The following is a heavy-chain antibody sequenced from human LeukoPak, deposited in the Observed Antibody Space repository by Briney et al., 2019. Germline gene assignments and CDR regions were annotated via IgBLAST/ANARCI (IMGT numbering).Heavy chain of an antibody. CDR1: GVSISSYY. CDR2: IYYSGST. D-gene: IGHD2-2*01. CDR3: ARLGYCSSTSCYQAAHDY. Sequence: SETLSLTCTVSGVSISSYYWSWIRQPPGKGLEWIGYIYYSGSTNYNPSLKSRVTISVDTSKNQFSLKLSSVTAADTAVYYCARLGYCSSTSCYQAAHDYWGQGTLVTVSS. J-gene: IGHJ4*02. V-gene: IGHV4-59*08.